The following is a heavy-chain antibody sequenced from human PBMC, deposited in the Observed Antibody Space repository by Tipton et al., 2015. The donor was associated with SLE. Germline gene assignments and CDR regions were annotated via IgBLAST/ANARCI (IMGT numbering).Heavy chain of an antibody. D-gene: IGHD1-1*01. CDR1: GFTVSSNY. CDR2: VYHSGTT. J-gene: IGHJ5*02. V-gene: IGHV4-38-2*02. CDR3: ARDLWDNWGWFDP. Sequence: LRLSCAASGFTVSSNYMSWVRQTPGRGLEWIGSVYHSGTTYYNPSLKSRVTISVDTSKNKFSLNLTFVAVADTAVYYCARDLWDNWGWFDPWGQGTLVTFSS.